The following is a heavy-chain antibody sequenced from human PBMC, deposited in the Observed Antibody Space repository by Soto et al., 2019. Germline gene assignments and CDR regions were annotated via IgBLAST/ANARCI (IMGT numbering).Heavy chain of an antibody. CDR1: GYTVTGDY. CDR2: INPNSGGT. J-gene: IGHJ5*02. D-gene: IGHD6-6*01. V-gene: IGHV1-2*04. Sequence: ASVTGSCKSSGYTVTGDYMHWVRHSPGQGLEWMGWINPNSGGTNYAQKFQGWVTMTRDTSISTAYMELSRLRSDDTAVYYCARESPSIAARQMLFDPWGQGTLVTVSS. CDR3: ARESPSIAARQMLFDP.